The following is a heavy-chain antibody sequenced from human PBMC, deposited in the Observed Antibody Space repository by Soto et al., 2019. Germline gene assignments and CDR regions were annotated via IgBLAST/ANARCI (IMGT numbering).Heavy chain of an antibody. J-gene: IGHJ4*01. CDR1: GYSFTTYW. D-gene: IGHD3-10*01. V-gene: IGHV5-51*01. Sequence: GESLRISCKGSGYSFTTYWIAWVRQMPGKGLEWVGIIYPGDSDTRYSPSFEGHVTISVDKSISTAFLQWNSLKASDNAIYYCARHSTSAPKDYWGQGTLVTVSS. CDR3: ARHSTSAPKDY. CDR2: IYPGDSDT.